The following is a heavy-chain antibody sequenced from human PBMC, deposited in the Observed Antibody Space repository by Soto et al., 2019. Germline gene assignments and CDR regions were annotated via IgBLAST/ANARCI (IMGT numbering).Heavy chain of an antibody. CDR1: GYTFTGYY. J-gene: IGHJ6*02. CDR3: ARDAGYCTNGVCYMDYYYGMDV. CDR2: INANSGGT. D-gene: IGHD2-8*01. Sequence: QVQLVQSGAEVKKPGASVKVSCKASGYTFTGYYMHWVRQAPGQGLEWMGWINANSGGTNYAQKFQGWVTMTRDTSISTAYMELSRLRSDDTAVYYFARDAGYCTNGVCYMDYYYGMDVWGLGTTVTVSS. V-gene: IGHV1-2*04.